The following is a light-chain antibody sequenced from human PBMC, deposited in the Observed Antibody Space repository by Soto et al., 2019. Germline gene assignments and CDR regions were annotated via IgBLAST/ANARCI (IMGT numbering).Light chain of an antibody. CDR1: SSNIGSNT. J-gene: IGLJ2*01. V-gene: IGLV1-44*01. Sequence: QSVLTQPPSASATPGQRVTISCSGSSSNIGSNTVNWYQQLPGTAPTLLIYNNNQRPSGVPDRFSGSKSGTSNSLAISGLQSEDEADYYCAAWDDSLHGVVFGGGTKLTVL. CDR3: AAWDDSLHGVV. CDR2: NNN.